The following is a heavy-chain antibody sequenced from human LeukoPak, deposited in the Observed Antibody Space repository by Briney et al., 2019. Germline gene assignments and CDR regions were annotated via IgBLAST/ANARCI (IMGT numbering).Heavy chain of an antibody. CDR2: IYTSGST. CDR3: AREYSYGYVDYYYGMDV. Sequence: SETLSLTCAVSGGSISSYYWSWIRLPAGKGLEWIGRIYTSGSTNYNPSLKSRVTMSVDTSKNQFSLKLSSVTAADTAVYYCAREYSYGYVDYYYGMDVWGQGTTVTVSS. D-gene: IGHD5-18*01. V-gene: IGHV4-4*07. CDR1: GGSISSYY. J-gene: IGHJ6*02.